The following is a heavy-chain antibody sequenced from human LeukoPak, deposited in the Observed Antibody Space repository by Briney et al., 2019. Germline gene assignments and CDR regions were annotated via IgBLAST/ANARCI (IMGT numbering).Heavy chain of an antibody. CDR1: GYTLTELS. J-gene: IGHJ4*02. Sequence: GASVKVSCKVSGYTLTELSMHWVRQAPGKGLEWMGGFDPEDGETIYAQKFQGRVTMTEDTSTDTAYMELSSLRSEDTAVYYCARGEYGKPYYDFWSGYPTLDYWGQGTLVTVSS. CDR2: FDPEDGET. V-gene: IGHV1-24*01. CDR3: ARGEYGKPYYDFWSGYPTLDY. D-gene: IGHD3-3*01.